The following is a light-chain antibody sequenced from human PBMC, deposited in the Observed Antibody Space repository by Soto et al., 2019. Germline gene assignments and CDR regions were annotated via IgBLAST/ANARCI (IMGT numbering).Light chain of an antibody. V-gene: IGKV1-33*01. Sequence: QMTQSPSSLSASVVARVPITSQASQGISNYLNWYQQKPGKAPKLLIYDASNLEAGVPSRFSGSGSGTDFTFTISSLQPEDIATYFCQHPGNLPYTLGQGTKVDIK. J-gene: IGKJ2*01. CDR2: DAS. CDR1: QGISNY. CDR3: QHPGNLPYT.